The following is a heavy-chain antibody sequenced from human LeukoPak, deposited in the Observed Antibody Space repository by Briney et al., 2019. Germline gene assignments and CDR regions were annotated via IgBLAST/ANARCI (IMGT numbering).Heavy chain of an antibody. V-gene: IGHV4-34*01. J-gene: IGHJ4*02. Sequence: KPSETLSLTCAVYGGSFSGYYWSWIRQPPGKGLEWIGEINHSGSTYYNPSLKSRVTISVDTSKNQFSLKLSSVTAADTAVYYCARHRGGGLENRVSIDYWGQGTLVTVSS. D-gene: IGHD1-14*01. CDR3: ARHRGGGLENRVSIDY. CDR2: INHSGST. CDR1: GGSFSGYY.